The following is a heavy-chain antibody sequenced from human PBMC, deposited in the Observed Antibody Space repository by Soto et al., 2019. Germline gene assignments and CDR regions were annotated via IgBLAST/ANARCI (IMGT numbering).Heavy chain of an antibody. Sequence: GGSLRLSCAASGFTFNSYAMSWVRQAPGKGLEWVTTISSNSAYIYYTDALRGRFTISRDNAKNSLHLQLISLGAEDTAVYYCTRDASRDSSARGWFDPWGPGTLVTV. CDR2: ISSNSAYI. J-gene: IGHJ5*02. CDR1: GFTFNSYA. D-gene: IGHD6-13*01. V-gene: IGHV3-21*01. CDR3: TRDASRDSSARGWFDP.